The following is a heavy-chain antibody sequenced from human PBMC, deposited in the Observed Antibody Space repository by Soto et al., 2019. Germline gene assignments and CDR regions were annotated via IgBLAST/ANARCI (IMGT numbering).Heavy chain of an antibody. V-gene: IGHV3-30*18. CDR3: AKDQRYSSSWYPGNSYYYGMDV. Sequence: QVQLVESGGGVVQPGRSLRLSCAASGFTFSSYGMHWVRQAPGKGLEWVAVISYDGRNKYYADSVKGRFTISRDNSKNTLYLQMNSLRAEAMAVYYCAKDQRYSSSWYPGNSYYYGMDVWGQGTTVTVSS. J-gene: IGHJ6*02. D-gene: IGHD6-13*01. CDR1: GFTFSSYG. CDR2: ISYDGRNK.